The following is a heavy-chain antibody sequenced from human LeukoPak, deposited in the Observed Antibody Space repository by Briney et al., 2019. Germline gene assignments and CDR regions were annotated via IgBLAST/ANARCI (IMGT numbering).Heavy chain of an antibody. D-gene: IGHD5-12*01. CDR1: GGSISSYY. CDR2: IYDSGKT. J-gene: IGHJ3*02. Sequence: PSETLSLTCTVSGGSISSYYWGWIRQPPGKGLEWIGCIYDSGKTNYNPSLKSRVTISVDTSKNQFSLKLSSVTAADTAVYYCARGPSGLRSPFNTWGQGTTVTVSS. CDR3: ARGPSGLRSPFNT. V-gene: IGHV4-59*01.